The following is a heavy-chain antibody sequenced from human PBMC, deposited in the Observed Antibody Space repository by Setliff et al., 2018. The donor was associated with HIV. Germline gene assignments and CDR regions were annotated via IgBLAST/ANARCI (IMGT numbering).Heavy chain of an antibody. Sequence: GSLRLSCAASGFTVSSNYMNWVRQAPGKGLEWASIIYSGGTTYYADSVKGRFTISRDNSKNTLYLQMNSLRVEDTAVYHCARSPQGGYFDYWGQGTLVTVSS. J-gene: IGHJ4*03. CDR1: GFTVSSNY. CDR3: ARSPQGGYFDY. V-gene: IGHV3-53*01. CDR2: IYSGGTT.